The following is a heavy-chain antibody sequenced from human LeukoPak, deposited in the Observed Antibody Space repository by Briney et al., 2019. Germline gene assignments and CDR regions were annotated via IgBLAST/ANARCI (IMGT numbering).Heavy chain of an antibody. V-gene: IGHV4-4*07. CDR1: GGSISSYY. D-gene: IGHD4-17*01. CDR3: ASGAYGDSPAGVYYFDY. J-gene: IGHJ4*02. CDR2: IYTSGST. Sequence: MTSETLSLTCTVSGGSISSYYWSWIRQPAGKGLEWIGRIYTSGSTNYNPSLKSRVTMSVDTSKNQFSLKLSSVTAADTAVYYCASGAYGDSPAGVYYFDYWGQGTLVTVSS.